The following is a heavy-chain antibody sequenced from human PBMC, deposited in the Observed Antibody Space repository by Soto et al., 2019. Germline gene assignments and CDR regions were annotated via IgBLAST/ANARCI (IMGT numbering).Heavy chain of an antibody. V-gene: IGHV1-46*01. D-gene: IGHD4-17*01. Sequence: GASVKVSCKASGYTFTSYYMHWVRQAPGQGLEGMGIINPSGGSTSYAQKFQGRVTMTRDTSTSTVYMELSSLRSEDTAVYYCAREGGWVPPQHHGDFANYYYGMDVWGQGTTVTVSS. CDR1: GYTFTSYY. CDR2: INPSGGST. J-gene: IGHJ6*02. CDR3: AREGGWVPPQHHGDFANYYYGMDV.